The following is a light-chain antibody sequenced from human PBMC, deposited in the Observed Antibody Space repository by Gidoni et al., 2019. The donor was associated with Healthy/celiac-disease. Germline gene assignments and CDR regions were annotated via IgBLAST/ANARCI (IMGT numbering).Light chain of an antibody. V-gene: IGLV2-23*02. CDR2: EVS. CDR1: SSDVGSYHL. Sequence: QAALTQPASVAGSPGQSITISCTGTSSDVGSYHLVSWYQQHPGKAPKLMIYEVSKRPSGVSTRFSGSKSGTTASLTISGLQAEDEADYYCCSYAGSSTHYVFGTGTKVTVL. CDR3: CSYAGSSTHYV. J-gene: IGLJ1*01.